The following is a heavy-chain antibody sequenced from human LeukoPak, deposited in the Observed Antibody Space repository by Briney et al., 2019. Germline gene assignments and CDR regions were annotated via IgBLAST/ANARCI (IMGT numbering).Heavy chain of an antibody. CDR1: GGSISSYY. V-gene: IGHV4-4*07. D-gene: IGHD2-15*01. Sequence: SETLSLTCTVSGGSISSYYWSWIRQPAGKGLEWIGRIYTSGSTNYNPSLKSRVTMSVDTSKNQCSLKLSSVTAADTAVYYCARDKQYCSGGSCYALGWFDPWGQGTLVTVSS. CDR2: IYTSGST. CDR3: ARDKQYCSGGSCYALGWFDP. J-gene: IGHJ5*02.